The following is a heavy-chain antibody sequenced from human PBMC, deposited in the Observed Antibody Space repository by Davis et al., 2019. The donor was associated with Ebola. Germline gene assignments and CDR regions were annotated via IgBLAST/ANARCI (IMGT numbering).Heavy chain of an antibody. CDR1: GFTFSSYW. Sequence: GESLKISCAASGFTFSSYWMSWVRQAPGKGLEWVANIKQDGSEKYYVDSVKGRFTISRYNAKNSLYLQMNSLRAEDTAVYYCARGAPYYYYYGMDVCGQGTTVTVSS. J-gene: IGHJ6*02. V-gene: IGHV3-7*01. CDR2: IKQDGSEK. CDR3: ARGAPYYYYYGMDV.